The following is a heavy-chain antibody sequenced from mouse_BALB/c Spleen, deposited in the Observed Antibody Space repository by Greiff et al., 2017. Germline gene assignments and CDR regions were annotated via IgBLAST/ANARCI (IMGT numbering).Heavy chain of an antibody. Sequence: EVQLQQSGPGLVKPSQSLSLTCTVTGYSITSDYALNWIRQFPGNKLEWMGYISYSGSTSYNPSLKSRISITRDTSKNQFFLQLNSVTTEDTATYYCARGGNSWFAYWGQGTLVTVSA. J-gene: IGHJ3*01. CDR3: ARGGNSWFAY. V-gene: IGHV3-2*02. D-gene: IGHD2-1*01. CDR2: ISYSGST. CDR1: GYSITSDYA.